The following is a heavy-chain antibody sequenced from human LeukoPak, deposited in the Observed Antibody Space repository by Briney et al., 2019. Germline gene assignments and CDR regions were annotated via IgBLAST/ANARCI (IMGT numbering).Heavy chain of an antibody. D-gene: IGHD2-21*02. J-gene: IGHJ3*02. Sequence: SVNVSYKPSGGTFSSYAIRWVRQAPGPGLEWRGGIIPIFGTANYAQKFQGRVTITADKSTSTAYMELSSLRSEDTAVYYCARYMTAVVVTAIQPEDDAFDIWGQGTMATVSS. CDR2: IIPIFGTA. V-gene: IGHV1-69*06. CDR1: GGTFSSYA. CDR3: ARYMTAVVVTAIQPEDDAFDI.